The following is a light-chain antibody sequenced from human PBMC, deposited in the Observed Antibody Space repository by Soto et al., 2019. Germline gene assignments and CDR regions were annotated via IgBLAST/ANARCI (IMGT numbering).Light chain of an antibody. J-gene: IGKJ2*01. CDR3: QQYDNLPRYT. Sequence: DIQMTQSPSSLSASVGDRITITCQASQDIRNYLNWYQQKPGKAPSLLIYDASNLEAGVPSRFSGGGSETNFTFTISSLQPEDIATYYCQQYDNLPRYTFGQGTRLEI. CDR1: QDIRNY. V-gene: IGKV1-33*01. CDR2: DAS.